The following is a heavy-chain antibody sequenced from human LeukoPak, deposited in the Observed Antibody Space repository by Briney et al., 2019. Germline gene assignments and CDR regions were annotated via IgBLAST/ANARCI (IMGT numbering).Heavy chain of an antibody. CDR1: GFTFSSCS. CDR2: ISSSSSYI. J-gene: IGHJ4*02. CDR3: AREKFTLYYFDS. V-gene: IGHV3-21*01. Sequence: GGSLILSCAASGFTFSSCSMNWVRQAPGKGLEWVSSISSSSSYIYYADSVKGRFTISRDNAKNSLHLQMNSLRAEDTAVYYWAREKFTLYYFDSGARETRAPVP.